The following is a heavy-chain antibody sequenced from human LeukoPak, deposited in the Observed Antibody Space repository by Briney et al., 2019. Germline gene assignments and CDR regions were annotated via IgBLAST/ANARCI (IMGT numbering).Heavy chain of an antibody. V-gene: IGHV3-53*01. J-gene: IGHJ4*02. CDR2: IYSGGST. D-gene: IGHD2-21*02. CDR1: GFTFSSYG. CDR3: ARQVVTASD. Sequence: GGTLRLSRAASGFTFSSYGMSWVRQAPGKGLEWVSVIYSGGSTYYADSVKGRFTISRDNSKNTLYLQMSSLRAEDTAVYYCARQVVTASDWGQGTLVTVSS.